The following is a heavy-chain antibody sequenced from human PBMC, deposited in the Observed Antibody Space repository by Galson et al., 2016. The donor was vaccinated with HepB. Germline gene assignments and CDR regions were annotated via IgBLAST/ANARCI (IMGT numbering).Heavy chain of an antibody. V-gene: IGHV1-69*13. CDR2: IIPIFGTV. Sequence: SVKVSCKASGGTFSSYAISWVRQAPGQGLEWMGGIIPIFGTVNYAQKFQGRLTTTADESTSTAYMELRSLRSQDTAVYYRAGWDADKSEYFQHWGQGTLVTVSS. J-gene: IGHJ1*01. CDR1: GGTFSSYA. CDR3: AGWDADKSEYFQH. D-gene: IGHD1-26*01.